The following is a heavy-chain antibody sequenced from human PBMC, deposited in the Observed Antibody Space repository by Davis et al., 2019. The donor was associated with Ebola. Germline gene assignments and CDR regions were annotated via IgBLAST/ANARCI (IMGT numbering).Heavy chain of an antibody. Sequence: SVKVSCKASGGTFSSYAISWVRQAPGQGLEWMGGIIPIFGTANYAQKFQGRVTITADKSTSTAYMELSSLRSEDTAVYYCARDGIVVAALDYWGQGTLVTVSS. V-gene: IGHV1-69*06. CDR3: ARDGIVVAALDY. J-gene: IGHJ4*02. CDR1: GGTFSSYA. D-gene: IGHD3-22*01. CDR2: IIPIFGTA.